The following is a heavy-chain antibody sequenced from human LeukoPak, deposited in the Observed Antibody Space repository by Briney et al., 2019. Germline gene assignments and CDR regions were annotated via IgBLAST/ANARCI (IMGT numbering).Heavy chain of an antibody. CDR3: ARDAGEYVGGTAGHFYDL. Sequence: PSESLSLTCTVSGGSISSGGHYWRWIRQHPEKGLEWIVYIYHSGSTFYNPSLKSRVTISVDTSENQFSLKVKSVTAADTAVYYCARDAGEYVGGTAGHFYDLWGQGTLVTVSS. D-gene: IGHD1-26*01. CDR1: GGSISSGGHY. J-gene: IGHJ5*02. CDR2: IYHSGST. V-gene: IGHV4-31*03.